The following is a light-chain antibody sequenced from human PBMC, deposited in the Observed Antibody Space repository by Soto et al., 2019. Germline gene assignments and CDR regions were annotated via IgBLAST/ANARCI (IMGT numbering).Light chain of an antibody. Sequence: EIVLTQSPGSLSLSPGQRATLSCRASQSVDTTFFAWYQKKAGQSPRLLIQGASKRATGIPDRFSGSGSGTDFTLIISRLEPEDFAVYYCQQYMSSVTFGQGTKVEIK. CDR3: QQYMSSVT. CDR1: QSVDTTF. CDR2: GAS. V-gene: IGKV3-20*01. J-gene: IGKJ1*01.